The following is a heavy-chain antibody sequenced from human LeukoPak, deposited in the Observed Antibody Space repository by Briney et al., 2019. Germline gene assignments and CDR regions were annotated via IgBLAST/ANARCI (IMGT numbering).Heavy chain of an antibody. V-gene: IGHV3-74*01. CDR1: GFTISNHW. D-gene: IGHD2-2*01. CDR2: INSDGRRT. J-gene: IGHJ6*03. Sequence: GGSLRLSCAASGFTISNHWMHCVRQAPGKGLVCVSRINSDGRRTSYADSVKGRFTISRDNAKNTLYLQMNSLRPDDTAVYYCAREVEVVPATMGAYYYYYMDVWGKGTTVTVSS. CDR3: AREVEVVPATMGAYYYYYMDV.